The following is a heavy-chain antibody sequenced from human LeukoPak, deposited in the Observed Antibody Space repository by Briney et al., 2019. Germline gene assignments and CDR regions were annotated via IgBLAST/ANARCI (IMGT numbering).Heavy chain of an antibody. V-gene: IGHV3-30-3*01. Sequence: GGSLRLSCAASGFTISSYTIHWVRQAPGKGLEWVTIISYDGSNKYYADSVKGRFTISRDNSKNTLYLQMNSLRAEDTAVYYCARGGQGYDLNWFDPWGQGTLVTVSS. CDR3: ARGGQGYDLNWFDP. D-gene: IGHD3-3*01. J-gene: IGHJ5*02. CDR2: ISYDGSNK. CDR1: GFTISSYT.